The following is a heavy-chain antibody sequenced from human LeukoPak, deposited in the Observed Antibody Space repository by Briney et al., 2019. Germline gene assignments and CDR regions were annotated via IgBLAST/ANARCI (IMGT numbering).Heavy chain of an antibody. CDR2: ISYDGSNK. CDR3: ARELSGSISRHFDY. D-gene: IGHD2-15*01. V-gene: IGHV3-30*04. CDR1: GFTFSGFA. J-gene: IGHJ4*02. Sequence: GGSLRLSCAASGFTFSGFAMHWVRQAPGKGLEWVAVISYDGSNKYSADSVKGRFSISRDNAKNALYLQMNSLRAEDTAVFYCARELSGSISRHFDYWGQGTLVTVSS.